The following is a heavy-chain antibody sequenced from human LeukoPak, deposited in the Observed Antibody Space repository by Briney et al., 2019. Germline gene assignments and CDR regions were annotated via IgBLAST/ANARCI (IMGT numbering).Heavy chain of an antibody. CDR1: GGPISSYY. CDR2: IYYSGST. J-gene: IGHJ3*02. D-gene: IGHD3-22*01. Sequence: PSETLSLTCTVSGGPISSYYWSWIRQPPGKGLEWIGYIYYSGSTNYNPSLKSRVTISVDTSKNQFSLKLSSVTAADTAVYYCARGDSSGYYYPVDRNDAFDIWGQGTMVTVSS. V-gene: IGHV4-59*01. CDR3: ARGDSSGYYYPVDRNDAFDI.